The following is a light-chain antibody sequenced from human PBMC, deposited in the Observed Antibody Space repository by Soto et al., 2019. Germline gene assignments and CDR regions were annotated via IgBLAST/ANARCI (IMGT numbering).Light chain of an antibody. Sequence: EIVLTQSPGTLSLSPGERATLSCRASQSVSSTLAWFQQKPGQAPRLLIYGASTRATGIPARFSASGSGTEFTLTISSLQPDDSATYYCQQYEVYPWTFGRGTKVDIK. V-gene: IGKV3-15*01. CDR2: GAS. J-gene: IGKJ1*01. CDR3: QQYEVYPWT. CDR1: QSVSST.